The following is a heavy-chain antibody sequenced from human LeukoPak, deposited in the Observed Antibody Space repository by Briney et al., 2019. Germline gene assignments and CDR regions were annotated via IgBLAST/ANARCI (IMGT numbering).Heavy chain of an antibody. CDR3: AKASAIAVARVRLQVPVADS. D-gene: IGHD6-19*01. J-gene: IGHJ4*02. V-gene: IGHV3-23*01. CDR1: GFTFSSYA. Sequence: AGSLSLSRAASGFTFSSYAMSRVPQAPGQGLKCVSTISSSGGTPYYADSVKGRFTISRDNSKNTLYLQMNSLRAEDTPVYNCAKASAIAVARVRLQVPVADSWGQGTLVTVSS. CDR2: ISSSGGTP.